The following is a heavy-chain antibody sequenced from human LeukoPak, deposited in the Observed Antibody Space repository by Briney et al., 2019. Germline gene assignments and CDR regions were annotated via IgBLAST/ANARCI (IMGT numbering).Heavy chain of an antibody. J-gene: IGHJ5*02. CDR1: GGSISSSSYY. CDR3: ARQGYDFWSGYLPWFDP. Sequence: SETLSLTCTVSGGSISSSSYYWGWIRQPPGKGLEWIGSIYYSGSTYYNSSLKSRVTISVDTSKNQFSLKLSSVTAADTAVYYCARQGYDFWSGYLPWFDPWGQGTLVTVSS. D-gene: IGHD3-3*01. V-gene: IGHV4-39*01. CDR2: IYYSGST.